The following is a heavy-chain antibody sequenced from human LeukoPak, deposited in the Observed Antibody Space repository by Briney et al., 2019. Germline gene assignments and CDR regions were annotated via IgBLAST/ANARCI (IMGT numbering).Heavy chain of an antibody. D-gene: IGHD5-24*01. V-gene: IGHV3-7*04. CDR1: GFTFGSYW. CDR2: IKQAGTEK. CDR3: ARVRGGYYLDY. Sequence: GGSLRLSCAASGFTFGSYWMNWVRQAPGKGLEWVANIKQAGTEKYYVDSVKGRFTISRDNAKNSLFLQMNSLRAEDTAVYFCARVRGGYYLDYWGQGTLVTVTS. J-gene: IGHJ4*02.